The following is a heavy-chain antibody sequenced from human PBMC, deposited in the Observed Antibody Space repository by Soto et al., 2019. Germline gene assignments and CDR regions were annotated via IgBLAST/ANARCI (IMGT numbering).Heavy chain of an antibody. V-gene: IGHV5-51*01. J-gene: IGHJ4*01. CDR2: IYPDDSDT. D-gene: IGHD3-22*01. Sequence: GESLKISCTGSGYTFRTYWIGWVRQMPGKGLEWMGIIYPDDSDTRYSPSFQGQVTISADKSISTAYLQWSSLKASDTAMYYCARYDFSGYFYFEFWGRGTLVTVSS. CDR1: GYTFRTYW. CDR3: ARYDFSGYFYFEF.